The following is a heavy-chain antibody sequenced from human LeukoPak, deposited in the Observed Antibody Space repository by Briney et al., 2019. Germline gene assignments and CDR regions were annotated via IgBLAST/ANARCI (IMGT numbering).Heavy chain of an antibody. CDR2: ISGSGGST. D-gene: IGHD3-10*01. V-gene: IGHV3-23*01. J-gene: IGHJ5*02. Sequence: GGSLRLSCAASGFTFSSYAMSWVRQAPGKGPEWVSAISGSGGSTYYADSVKGRFTISRDNSKNTLYLQMNSLRAEDTAVYYCAKDGPILLWFGESNNWFDPWGQGTLVTVSS. CDR3: AKDGPILLWFGESNNWFDP. CDR1: GFTFSSYA.